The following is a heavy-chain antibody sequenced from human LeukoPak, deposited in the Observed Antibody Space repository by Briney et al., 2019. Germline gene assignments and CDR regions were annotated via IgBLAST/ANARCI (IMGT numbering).Heavy chain of an antibody. CDR2: IYYSGST. V-gene: IGHV4-59*01. CDR1: GGSLSSYY. J-gene: IGHJ3*02. Sequence: SETLSLTLIVTGGSLSSYYWSWIRPPPGKRLEWIGYIYYSGSTNYNPSLKSRVTISVDTSKNQFSLTLSSVTAADTAVYYCAKDSEAGAFHIWGQGTMVTISS. CDR3: AKDSEAGAFHI.